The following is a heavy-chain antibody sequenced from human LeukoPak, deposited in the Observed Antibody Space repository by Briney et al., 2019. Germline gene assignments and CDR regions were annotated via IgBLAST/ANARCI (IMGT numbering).Heavy chain of an antibody. J-gene: IGHJ4*02. CDR2: INWNGGST. Sequence: GGSLRLSCAASGFTFDDYGMSWVRPAPGEGLEWVSGINWNGGSTGYANSVKGRFTISRDNAKNSLYLQMNSLRAEDTALYYCARRRVTFVRGVDITSYYFDYWGQGTLVTVSS. CDR1: GFTFDDYG. D-gene: IGHD3-10*01. V-gene: IGHV3-20*04. CDR3: ARRRVTFVRGVDITSYYFDY.